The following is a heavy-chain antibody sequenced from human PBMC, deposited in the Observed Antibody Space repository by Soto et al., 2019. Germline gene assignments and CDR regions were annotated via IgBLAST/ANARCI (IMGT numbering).Heavy chain of an antibody. CDR3: VGSKRGYSYGTPFDY. D-gene: IGHD5-18*01. J-gene: IGHJ4*02. CDR2: ISWNSGNI. V-gene: IGHV3-9*01. CDR1: GFTFDDYA. Sequence: EVQLEESGGALVQPGRSLRLSCAASGFTFDDYAMHWVRQVLGKGLEWVSSISWNSGNIGYADSVKGRFTTSRDNAKNSLYLQMNSLIPEDTALYYCVGSKRGYSYGTPFDYWGQGTLVTVSS.